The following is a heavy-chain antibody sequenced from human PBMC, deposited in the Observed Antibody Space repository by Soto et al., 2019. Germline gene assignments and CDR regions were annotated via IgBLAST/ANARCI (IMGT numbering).Heavy chain of an antibody. J-gene: IGHJ6*02. CDR2: IYSGGST. D-gene: IGHD1-26*01. CDR3: ASSVVGATILYYYGMDV. Sequence: GGSLRLSCAASGFTVSSNYMSWVRQAPGKGLEWVSVIYSGGSTYYADSEKGRFTSSRDNSKNTLYLQMNSLGAEDTAVYYCASSVVGATILYYYGMDVWGQGTTVTVSS. V-gene: IGHV3-53*01. CDR1: GFTVSSNY.